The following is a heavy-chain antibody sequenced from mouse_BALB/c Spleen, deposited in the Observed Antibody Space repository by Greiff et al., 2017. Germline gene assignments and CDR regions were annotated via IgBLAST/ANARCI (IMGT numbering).Heavy chain of an antibody. J-gene: IGHJ3*01. CDR3: ARYYYGSSEGFAY. V-gene: IGHV1-14*01. CDR2: INPYNDGT. CDR1: GYTFTSYV. Sequence: VQLQQSGPELVKPGASVKMSCKASGYTFTSYVMHWVKQKPGQGLEWIGYINPYNDGTKYNETFKGKATLTSDKSSSTAYMELSSLTSEDSAVYYCARYYYGSSEGFAYWGQGTLVTVSA. D-gene: IGHD1-1*01.